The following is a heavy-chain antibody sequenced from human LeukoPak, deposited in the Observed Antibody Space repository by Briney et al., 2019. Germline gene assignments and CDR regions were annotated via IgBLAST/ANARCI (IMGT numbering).Heavy chain of an antibody. Sequence: ASEKVSCKASGYIFSNFGINWVRQAPGQGLEWMGWISGYNGYTKYAQKLQGRVTMTTDTSTSTAHMELRSLRSDDTAVYYCARVSPHRKMSYGNQNWFDTWGQGTLVTVSS. CDR3: ARVSPHRKMSYGNQNWFDT. V-gene: IGHV1-18*01. D-gene: IGHD3-16*01. CDR2: ISGYNGYT. CDR1: GYIFSNFG. J-gene: IGHJ5*02.